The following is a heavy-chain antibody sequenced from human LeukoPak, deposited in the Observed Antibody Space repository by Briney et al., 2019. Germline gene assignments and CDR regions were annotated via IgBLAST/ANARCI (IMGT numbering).Heavy chain of an antibody. CDR1: GYSFTSYW. D-gene: IGHD3-10*01. CDR2: IHPGDSDT. V-gene: IGHV5-51*01. J-gene: IGHJ3*02. CDR3: ARTETYYGSGSYFDAFDI. Sequence: GESLKISCKGSGYSFTSYWIGWVRQMPGKGLEWMGIIHPGDSDTRYSPSFQGQVTISADKSISTAFLQWSRLKASDTAMYYCARTETYYGSGSYFDAFDIWGQGTMVTVSS.